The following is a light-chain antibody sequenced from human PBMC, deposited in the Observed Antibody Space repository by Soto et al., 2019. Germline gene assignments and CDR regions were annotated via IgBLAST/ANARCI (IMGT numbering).Light chain of an antibody. CDR2: LAS. V-gene: IGKV1-9*01. CDR1: QDIRTY. Sequence: IHLTQSPSSLSASVGDRVTITCRASQDIRTYLAWYQQSPGRAPKLLIYLASNLHTGVPSRFSDSGSGTEFTLTISGLQPEDFATYYCQQLDSDPPWMFGQGTRVEIK. CDR3: QQLDSDPPWM. J-gene: IGKJ1*01.